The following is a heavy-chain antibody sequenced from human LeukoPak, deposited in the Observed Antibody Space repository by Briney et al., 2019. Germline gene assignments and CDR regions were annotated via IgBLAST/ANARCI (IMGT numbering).Heavy chain of an antibody. CDR3: ARDSAARSDL. V-gene: IGHV4-59*11. CDR2: IYANNGGT. J-gene: IGHJ2*01. D-gene: IGHD2-15*01. Sequence: PSETLSLTCTVSGGSISGHHWSWIRQAPGKGLEWTGYIYANNGGTDYNPSLKSRATISVDRSRNQFSLHLNAVTAADTAVYYCARDSAARSDLWGRGTLVTVAS. CDR1: GGSISGHH.